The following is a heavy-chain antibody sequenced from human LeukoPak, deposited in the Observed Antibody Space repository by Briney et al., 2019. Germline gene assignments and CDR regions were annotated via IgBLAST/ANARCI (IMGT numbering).Heavy chain of an antibody. D-gene: IGHD2-21*02. CDR2: IFYSGST. V-gene: IGHV4-59*08. CDR3: ARATDAIFDWFDS. Sequence: SEILSLTCSVSGDSISSYSWSWIRQPPGKGLEWIGNIFYSGSTNYNPSLTSRVTISTDMSKNQFSLRLNSVTAADTAVYYCARATDAIFDWFDSWGQGTLVTVSS. CDR1: GDSISSYS. J-gene: IGHJ5*01.